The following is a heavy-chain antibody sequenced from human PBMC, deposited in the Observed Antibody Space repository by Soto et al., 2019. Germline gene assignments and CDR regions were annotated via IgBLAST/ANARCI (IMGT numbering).Heavy chain of an antibody. D-gene: IGHD5-12*01. Sequence: QVQLVQSGAEVKKPGASVKVSCKASGYTFTSYGISWVRQAPGQGLEWMGWIIAYNGNTNSAQKLQGRVTMTTDSSTSIAYMELRSLRSDDTAVYYCAIAHHPGVANPWGQGTLVTVSS. CDR1: GYTFTSYG. CDR3: AIAHHPGVANP. CDR2: IIAYNGNT. J-gene: IGHJ5*02. V-gene: IGHV1-18*01.